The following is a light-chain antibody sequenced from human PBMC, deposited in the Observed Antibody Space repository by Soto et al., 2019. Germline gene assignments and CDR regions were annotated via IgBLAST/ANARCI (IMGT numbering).Light chain of an antibody. Sequence: QSVVTQPPSASGTPGQRVTISCSGSSSNIGSNTVIWYQHLPGTAPKLLIYSNNKWPSGVPDRFSGSKSGTSASLAISGLQFEDEADYYCAAWDDSMNAWVFGGGTKVTVL. J-gene: IGLJ3*02. CDR1: SSNIGSNT. V-gene: IGLV1-44*01. CDR2: SNN. CDR3: AAWDDSMNAWV.